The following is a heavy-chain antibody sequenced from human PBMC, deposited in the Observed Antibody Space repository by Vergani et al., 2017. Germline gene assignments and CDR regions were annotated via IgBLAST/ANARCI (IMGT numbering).Heavy chain of an antibody. Sequence: QVQLVESGGGLVKPGGSLRLSCGASGFTFSDYYMSWIRQAPGKGLEWVSYISRSGSTISYADSVKGRFTISRDNAKKSLYLQMNSLRAEDTAVYYCARDQCGGDCYPYYNYGVDVWGQGTTVTVSS. CDR2: ISRSGSTI. V-gene: IGHV3-11*04. CDR3: ARDQCGGDCYPYYNYGVDV. D-gene: IGHD2-21*02. CDR1: GFTFSDYY. J-gene: IGHJ6*02.